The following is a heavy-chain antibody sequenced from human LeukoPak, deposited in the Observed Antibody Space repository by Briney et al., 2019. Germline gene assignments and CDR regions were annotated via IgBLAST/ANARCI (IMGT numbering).Heavy chain of an antibody. Sequence: GGSLRLSCAASGFTVSINYMSWVRQAPGKGLEWVSVIYSGGNTYYADSVKGRFTISRDNSRNTVYLQMNSLRAEDTAVYYCARGETSSYDYWGQGTLVTVSS. CDR3: ARGETSSYDY. D-gene: IGHD2-2*01. CDR1: GFTVSINY. J-gene: IGHJ4*02. CDR2: IYSGGNT. V-gene: IGHV3-53*01.